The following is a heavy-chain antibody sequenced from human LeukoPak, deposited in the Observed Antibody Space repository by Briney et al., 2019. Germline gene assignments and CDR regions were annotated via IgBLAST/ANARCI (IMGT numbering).Heavy chain of an antibody. CDR3: TRDRRYSSGWYVY. CDR2: IRSKAYGGTT. D-gene: IGHD6-19*01. V-gene: IGHV3-49*04. Sequence: GGSLRLSCTASGFTFGDYAMSWVRQAPGKGLEWVGFIRSKAYGGTTEYAASVKGRFTISRDDSKSIAYLQMNSLKTEDTAVYYCTRDRRYSSGWYVYWGQGTLVTVSS. J-gene: IGHJ4*02. CDR1: GFTFGDYA.